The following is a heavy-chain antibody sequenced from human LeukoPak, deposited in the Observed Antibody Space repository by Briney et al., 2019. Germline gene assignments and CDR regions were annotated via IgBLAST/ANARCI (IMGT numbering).Heavy chain of an antibody. Sequence: SETLSLTCTVSGGSISSGGYYWSWIRQPPGKGLEWIGYIYHSGSTYYNPSLKSRVTISVDRSKNQFSLKLSSVTAADTAVYYCARVSPPYYFDYWGQGTLVTVSS. J-gene: IGHJ4*02. CDR1: GGSISSGGYY. CDR3: ARVSPPYYFDY. V-gene: IGHV4-30-2*01. CDR2: IYHSGST.